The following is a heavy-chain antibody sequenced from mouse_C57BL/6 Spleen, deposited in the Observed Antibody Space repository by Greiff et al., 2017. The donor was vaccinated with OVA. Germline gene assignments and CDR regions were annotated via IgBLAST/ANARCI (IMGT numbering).Heavy chain of an antibody. V-gene: IGHV1-62-2*01. J-gene: IGHJ3*01. CDR2: FYPGSGSI. CDR3: ARHEERGLYYYGSSSWFAY. D-gene: IGHD1-1*01. Sequence: QVQLQQSGAELVKPGASVKLSCKASGYTFTEYTIHWVKQRSGQGLEWIGWFYPGSGSIKYNEKFKDKATLTADKSSSTVYMELSRLTSEDSAVYFCARHEERGLYYYGSSSWFAYWGQGTLVTVSA. CDR1: GYTFTEYT.